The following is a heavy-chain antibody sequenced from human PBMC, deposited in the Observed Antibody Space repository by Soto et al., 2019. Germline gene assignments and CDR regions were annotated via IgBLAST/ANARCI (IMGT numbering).Heavy chain of an antibody. J-gene: IGHJ4*02. CDR1: GGTFSSYA. CDR2: IIPIFGTA. V-gene: IGHV1-69*12. Sequence: QVQLVQSGAEVKKPGSSVKVSCKASGGTFSSYAISWVRQAPGQGLEWMGGIIPIFGTANYAQKCQGRVTISADESTTRAYMALSSLRSEDTAVYYCLYRVRRWLLYWGQGTLVTVSS. D-gene: IGHD5-12*01. CDR3: LYRVRRWLLY.